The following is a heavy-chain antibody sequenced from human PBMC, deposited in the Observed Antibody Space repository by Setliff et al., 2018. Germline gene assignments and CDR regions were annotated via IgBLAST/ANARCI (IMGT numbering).Heavy chain of an antibody. Sequence: GGSLRLSCAASGFTFSSYWMSWVRQAPGKGLEWVAVFWANGNNKYYADSVKGRFTISRDNAKNTLYLQMNSLRDEDTAVYYCARDRGSDSCRGCDYMDVWGKGTTVTVSS. J-gene: IGHJ6*03. CDR3: ARDRGSDSCRGCDYMDV. V-gene: IGHV3-33*01. D-gene: IGHD2-2*01. CDR1: GFTFSSYW. CDR2: FWANGNNK.